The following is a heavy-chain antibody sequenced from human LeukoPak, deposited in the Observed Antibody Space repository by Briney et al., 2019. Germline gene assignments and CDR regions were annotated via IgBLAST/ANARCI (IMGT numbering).Heavy chain of an antibody. CDR2: ISGSDGST. Sequence: GGSLRLSCAASGFTFSSYAMSWVRQAPGKGLEWVSGISGSDGSTNYADSVKGRFTISRENSKNTLYLQMKSLRAEDTAVYYCAKDSAKKYDDYWGQGTLVTVSS. V-gene: IGHV3-23*01. CDR3: AKDSAKKYDDY. CDR1: GFTFSSYA. D-gene: IGHD2/OR15-2a*01. J-gene: IGHJ4*02.